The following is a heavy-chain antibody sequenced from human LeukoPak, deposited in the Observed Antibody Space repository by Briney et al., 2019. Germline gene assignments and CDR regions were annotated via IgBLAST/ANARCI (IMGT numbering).Heavy chain of an antibody. Sequence: GGSLRLSCAASGFTFNNYALTWVRQTPGKGLECVSAISGDGVSPYYADSVRGRYTISRDNSKNTLYLQMNSLRVEDTAVYFCARDPGAFPYFFDCWGQGTLVTVSS. J-gene: IGHJ4*02. CDR2: ISGDGVSP. CDR3: ARDPGAFPYFFDC. CDR1: GFTFNNYA. V-gene: IGHV3-23*01. D-gene: IGHD4/OR15-4a*01.